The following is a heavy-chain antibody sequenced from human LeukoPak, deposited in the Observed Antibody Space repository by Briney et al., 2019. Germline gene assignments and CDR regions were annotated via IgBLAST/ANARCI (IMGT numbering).Heavy chain of an antibody. J-gene: IGHJ5*02. CDR1: GGSFSGYY. V-gene: IGHV4-34*01. CDR2: INHSGST. D-gene: IGHD5-24*01. CDR3: ARDRRDGYNSNWFDP. Sequence: SETLSLTCAVYGGSFSGYYWSWIRQPPGKGLEWIGEINHSGSTNYNPSLKSRVTISVDTPKNQFSLKLSSVTAADTAVYYCARDRRDGYNSNWFDPWGQGTLVTVSS.